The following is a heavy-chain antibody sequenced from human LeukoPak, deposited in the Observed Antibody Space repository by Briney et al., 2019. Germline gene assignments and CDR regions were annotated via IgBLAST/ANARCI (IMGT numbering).Heavy chain of an antibody. CDR3: ARHGRLNCSGGSCYVY. CDR2: IDPSDSYT. CDR1: GYSFTSYW. D-gene: IGHD2-15*01. J-gene: IGHJ4*02. V-gene: IGHV5-10-1*01. Sequence: GESLKISCKGSGYSFTSYWISWVRQMPGKGLEWMGRIDPSDSYTNYSPSFQGHVTISADKSISTAYLQWSSLKASDTAMYYCARHGRLNCSGGSCYVYWGRGTLVTVSS.